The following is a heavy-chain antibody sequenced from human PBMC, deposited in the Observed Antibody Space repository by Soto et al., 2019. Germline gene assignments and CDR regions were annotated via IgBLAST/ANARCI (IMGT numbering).Heavy chain of an antibody. D-gene: IGHD2-15*01. CDR2: INHSGST. CDR1: GGSFSGYY. J-gene: IGHJ1*01. Sequence: PSETLSLTSAVYGGSFSGYYWSWIRQPPGKGLEWIGEINHSGSTNYNPSLKSRVTISVDTSKNQFSLKLSSVTAADTAVYYCAREVVAATKGTTLKYFQHWGQGTLVTVSS. CDR3: AREVVAATKGTTLKYFQH. V-gene: IGHV4-34*01.